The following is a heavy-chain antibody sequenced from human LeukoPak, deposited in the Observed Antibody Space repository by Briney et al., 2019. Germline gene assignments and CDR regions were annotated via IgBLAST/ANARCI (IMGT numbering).Heavy chain of an antibody. J-gene: IGHJ4*02. CDR3: ARDPLLLQLWGTFDY. V-gene: IGHV3-23*01. D-gene: IGHD5-18*01. CDR1: GLSIGNYA. CDR2: ITVNGGTT. Sequence: GGSLRLSCVGCGLSIGNYAMTWVRQAPGKGLEWVSSITVNGGTTKYADSVRGRFTVSRDNSRNTVLLQMDSLRAEDTAVYYCARDPLLLQLWGTFDYWGQGTLVTVSS.